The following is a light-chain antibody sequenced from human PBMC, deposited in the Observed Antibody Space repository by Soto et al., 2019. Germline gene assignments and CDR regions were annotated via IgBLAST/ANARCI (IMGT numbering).Light chain of an antibody. J-gene: IGKJ1*01. Sequence: DIQMTQSPSTLSASVGARVTFTCRASQSISTWLAWYQQKPGKAPKLLIYKASTLEIGVPSRFSGSGSGTAFTLTISTLQPDDFAPYYCQQYNSYPWTFGQGTKVESK. V-gene: IGKV1-5*03. CDR3: QQYNSYPWT. CDR1: QSISTW. CDR2: KAS.